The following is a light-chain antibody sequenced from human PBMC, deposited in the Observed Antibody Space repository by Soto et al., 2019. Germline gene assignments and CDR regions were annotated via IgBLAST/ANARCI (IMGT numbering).Light chain of an antibody. CDR1: SSDVGGYSY. Sequence: QSVLTQPASVSGSPGQSITISCTGTSSDVGGYSYVSWYQQHPGKAPKLMIYDVSNRPSGVSNRFSGSKSGNTASLTISGLQAEDEADYYCSSHTSSSTPYVFGTGTKVTVL. J-gene: IGLJ1*01. V-gene: IGLV2-14*01. CDR3: SSHTSSSTPYV. CDR2: DVS.